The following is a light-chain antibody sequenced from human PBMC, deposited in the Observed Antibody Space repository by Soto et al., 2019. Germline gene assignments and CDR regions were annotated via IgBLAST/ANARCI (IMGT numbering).Light chain of an antibody. CDR1: SSDVGGYNL. J-gene: IGLJ2*01. CDR2: EGS. CDR3: CSYAGSNTL. V-gene: IGLV2-23*01. Sequence: QSALTQPASVSGSPGRSITISCTGTSSDVGGYNLVSWYQQHPGKAPKLLIYEGSKRPSGVSSRFSGSRSGNTASLTISGLQAEDEADYYCCSYAGSNTLFGGGTKVTVL.